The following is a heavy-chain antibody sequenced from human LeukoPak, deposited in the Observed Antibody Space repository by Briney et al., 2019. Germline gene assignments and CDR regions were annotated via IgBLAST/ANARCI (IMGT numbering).Heavy chain of an antibody. CDR3: ARVGHWNDLDYYYYMDV. CDR2: ISSGSSHI. V-gene: IGHV3-21*01. CDR1: EFNVSSNY. J-gene: IGHJ6*03. D-gene: IGHD1-1*01. Sequence: GGSLRLSCAASEFNVSSNYMSWVRQAPGKGLEWVSAISSGSSHINYADSVKGRFTISRDNAENSLYLQMNSLRAEDTAVYYCARVGHWNDLDYYYYMDVWGKGTKVTVSS.